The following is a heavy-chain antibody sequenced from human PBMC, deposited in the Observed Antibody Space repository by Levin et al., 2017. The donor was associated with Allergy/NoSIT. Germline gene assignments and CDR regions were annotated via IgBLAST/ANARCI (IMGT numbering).Heavy chain of an antibody. CDR3: ARDPWFDP. J-gene: IGHJ5*02. CDR2: IGTQDDT. Sequence: GESLKISCAASGFTFSRFDMHWVRQSTEKGLEWVSAIGTQDDTYYAASVKGRFSISRDDAKNSLYLQMDSLRVGDTGVYYCARDPWFDPWGQGTLVTVSS. V-gene: IGHV3-13*01. CDR1: GFTFSRFD.